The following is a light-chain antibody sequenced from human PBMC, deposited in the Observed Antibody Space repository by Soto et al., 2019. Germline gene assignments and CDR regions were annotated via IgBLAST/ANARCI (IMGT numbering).Light chain of an antibody. CDR2: KAS. Sequence: DLQMPQSPSTLSGSVGDRVTITCRASQTISSWLAWYQQKPGKAPKLLIYKASTLKSGVPSRFSGSGSGTEFTLTISSLQPDDFATYYRQHYNSYSEAFGQGTKVELK. CDR3: QHYNSYSEA. J-gene: IGKJ1*01. V-gene: IGKV1-5*03. CDR1: QTISSW.